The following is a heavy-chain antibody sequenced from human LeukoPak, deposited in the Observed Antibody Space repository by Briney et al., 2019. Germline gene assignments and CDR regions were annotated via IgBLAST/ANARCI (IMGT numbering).Heavy chain of an antibody. CDR3: ARGMYPRAFDI. CDR1: GGSISSYY. V-gene: IGHV4-59*08. CDR2: INYSGST. J-gene: IGHJ3*02. D-gene: IGHD2-2*01. Sequence: SETLSLTCTVSGGSISSYYWSWIRQPPGKGLEWIGYINYSGSTNYNPSLKTRVTISVDTSKNQFSLKLSSVTAADTAVYYCARGMYPRAFDIWGQGTMVTVSS.